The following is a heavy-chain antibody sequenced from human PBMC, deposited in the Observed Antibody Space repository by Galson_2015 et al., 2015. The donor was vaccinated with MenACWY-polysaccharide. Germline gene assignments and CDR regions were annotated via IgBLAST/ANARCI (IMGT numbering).Heavy chain of an antibody. Sequence: SLRLSCAASGFTFSSYAMSWVRQAPGKGLEWVSGVSASGGSTDYTDSAKGRFTISRDNSKKTLYLQMNSLRAEDTAVYYCAKGTGPGEYAHSRGTIDIWGRGTMFTVSS. CDR3: AKGTGPGEYAHSRGTIDI. J-gene: IGHJ3*02. D-gene: IGHD3-22*01. V-gene: IGHV3-23*01. CDR1: GFTFSSYA. CDR2: VSASGGST.